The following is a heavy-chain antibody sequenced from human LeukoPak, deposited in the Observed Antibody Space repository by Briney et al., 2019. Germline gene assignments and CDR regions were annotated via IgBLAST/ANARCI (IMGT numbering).Heavy chain of an antibody. CDR2: IYYSGST. CDR3: ARTSWIQLWHDAFDI. CDR1: GGSISSYY. V-gene: IGHV4-59*08. D-gene: IGHD5-18*01. Sequence: PSETLSLTCTVSGGSISSYYWSWIRQPPGKGLEWIGYIYYSGSTNYNPSLKSRVTISVDTSKNQFSLKLSSVTAADTAVHYCARTSWIQLWHDAFDIWGQGTMVTVSS. J-gene: IGHJ3*02.